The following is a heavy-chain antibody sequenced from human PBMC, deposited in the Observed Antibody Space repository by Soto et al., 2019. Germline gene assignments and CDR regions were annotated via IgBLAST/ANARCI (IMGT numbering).Heavy chain of an antibody. CDR1: GFTFSSCS. CDR2: ISDDSNYI. D-gene: IGHD6-19*01. J-gene: IGHJ2*01. CDR3: ARVPYGSGSAWYFDL. V-gene: IGHV3-21*02. Sequence: EVQLVESGGGVVKPGESLRLSCAASGFTFSSCSMNWVRQAPGKRLEWVSSISDDSNYIYDADSVKGRFTISRDNAKNSLYLHINSLRAEDTAVYYCARVPYGSGSAWYFDLWGRGTLVNVSS.